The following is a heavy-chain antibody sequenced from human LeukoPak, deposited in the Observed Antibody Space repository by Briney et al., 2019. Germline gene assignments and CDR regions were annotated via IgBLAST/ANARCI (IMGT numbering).Heavy chain of an antibody. V-gene: IGHV4-39*07. D-gene: IGHD5-24*01. J-gene: IGHJ4*02. Sequence: SQTLSLTCTVSGGSISSGSYYWGWIRQPPGKGLEWIGSIYYSGSTYYNPSLKSRVTISVDTSKNQFSLKLSSVTAADTAVYYCARDGPGMATISTFDYWGQGTLVTVSS. CDR2: IYYSGST. CDR1: GGSISSGSYY. CDR3: ARDGPGMATISTFDY.